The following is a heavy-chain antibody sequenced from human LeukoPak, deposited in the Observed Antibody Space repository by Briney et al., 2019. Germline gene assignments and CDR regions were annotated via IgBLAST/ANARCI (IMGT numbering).Heavy chain of an antibody. CDR2: INHSGNT. V-gene: IGHV4-34*01. CDR1: GGSLSGFY. J-gene: IGHJ4*02. D-gene: IGHD6-25*01. Sequence: PSETLSLTGAVSGGSLSGFYWSWIRHSPGKGLEWIGEINHSGNTNYNPSLKSRVTISVDTSKNQFSLNLTSVTAADTAVYYCARDKIAAAFGYWGQGTLVTVSS. CDR3: ARDKIAAAFGY.